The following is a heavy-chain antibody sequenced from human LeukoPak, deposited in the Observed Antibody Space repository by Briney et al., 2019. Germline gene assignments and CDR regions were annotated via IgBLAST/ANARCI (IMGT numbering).Heavy chain of an antibody. CDR2: ISWNSGSI. J-gene: IGHJ4*02. Sequence: GGSLRLSCAASGFTFDDYAMHWVRQAPGKGLEWVSGISWNSGSIGYADSVKGRFTISRDNAKNSLYLQMNSLRAEDTALYYCAKAQFPGPQRGAVDYWGQGTLVTVSS. D-gene: IGHD2-8*02. V-gene: IGHV3-9*01. CDR1: GFTFDDYA. CDR3: AKAQFPGPQRGAVDY.